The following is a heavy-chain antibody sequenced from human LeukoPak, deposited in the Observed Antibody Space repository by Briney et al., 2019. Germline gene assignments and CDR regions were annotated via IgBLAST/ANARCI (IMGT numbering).Heavy chain of an antibody. J-gene: IGHJ4*02. CDR3: ARTRGYTSGWYSSYFDY. CDR1: GFTFSDYA. D-gene: IGHD6-19*01. CDR2: IKQDGSEK. Sequence: GGSLRLSCAASGFTFSDYAMSWVRQAPGKGLEWVANIKQDGSEKYYVDSVKGRFTISRDNAKNSLYLQMNSLRAEDTAVYYCARTRGYTSGWYSSYFDYWGQGTLVIVSS. V-gene: IGHV3-7*01.